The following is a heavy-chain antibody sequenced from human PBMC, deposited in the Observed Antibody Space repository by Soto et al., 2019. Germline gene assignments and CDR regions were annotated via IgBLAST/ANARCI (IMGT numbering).Heavy chain of an antibody. Sequence: QVQLVESGGGVVQPGRSLRLSCAASGFTFSLYGMHWVRQAPGKGLEWVAVTSYDGSNKYYADSVKGRFTISRDNSKNMLYLQMNSLRVEDTAVYYCAKDSGYSGYDVYDYYYGMDVWGQGTTVTVSS. D-gene: IGHD5-12*01. CDR1: GFTFSLYG. J-gene: IGHJ6*02. V-gene: IGHV3-30*18. CDR3: AKDSGYSGYDVYDYYYGMDV. CDR2: TSYDGSNK.